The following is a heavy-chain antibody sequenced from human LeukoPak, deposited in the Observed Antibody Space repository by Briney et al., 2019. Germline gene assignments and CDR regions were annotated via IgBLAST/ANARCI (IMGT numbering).Heavy chain of an antibody. CDR2: ISGSGMSI. Sequence: GGSLRLSCAASGFTFSSYAINWVPQAPGKGREWVSGISGSGMSIRYAGSVKGRFTLSRDNSKNTLFLQMNSLRPEDTAVYYCAKDSYYDVLTGYRLDYWGQGSLVTVSA. CDR3: AKDSYYDVLTGYRLDY. D-gene: IGHD3-9*01. V-gene: IGHV3-23*01. J-gene: IGHJ4*02. CDR1: GFTFSSYA.